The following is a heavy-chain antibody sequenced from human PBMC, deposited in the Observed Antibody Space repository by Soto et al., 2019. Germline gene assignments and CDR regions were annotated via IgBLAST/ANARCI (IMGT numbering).Heavy chain of an antibody. D-gene: IGHD5-18*01. V-gene: IGHV1-24*01. CDR1: GCTLTELS. CDR3: ATPYFRGYSYATFDY. Sequence: ASVKVSCKVSGCTLTELSMHWVRQAPGKGLEWMGGFDPEDGETIYAQKFQGRVTMTEDTSTDTAYMELSSLRSEDTAVYYCATPYFRGYSYATFDYWGQGTLVTVSS. CDR2: FDPEDGET. J-gene: IGHJ4*02.